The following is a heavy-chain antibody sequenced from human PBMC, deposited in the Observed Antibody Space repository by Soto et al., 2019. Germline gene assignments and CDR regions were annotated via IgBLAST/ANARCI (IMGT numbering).Heavy chain of an antibody. CDR2: IGTAGDT. CDR1: GFTFSSYD. D-gene: IGHD2-2*01. J-gene: IGHJ2*01. V-gene: IGHV3-13*01. Sequence: EVQLVESGGGLVQPGGSLRLSCAASGFTFSSYDMHWVRQPTGKGLEWVSAIGTAGDTYYPGSVKGRFTISREDAKNSLYIQMNSLRAGDTAVYYCARLGYCTSSSCYGIRYWYFDLWGRGTLVTVSS. CDR3: ARLGYCTSSSCYGIRYWYFDL.